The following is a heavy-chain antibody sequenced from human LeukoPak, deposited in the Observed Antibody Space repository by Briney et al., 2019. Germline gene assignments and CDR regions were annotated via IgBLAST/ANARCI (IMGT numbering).Heavy chain of an antibody. CDR2: IYNRGSN. V-gene: IGHV4-59*08. CDR3: ATRGS. D-gene: IGHD3-10*01. CDR1: GGSISSDY. J-gene: IGHJ5*02. Sequence: PSETLSLTCTVSGGSISSDYWQWIRQPPGKGLEWIGYIYNRGSNNYNPSLKSRVTISVDTSKNQFSLKLTSVTAADTAVYYCATRGSWGQGTLVTVSS.